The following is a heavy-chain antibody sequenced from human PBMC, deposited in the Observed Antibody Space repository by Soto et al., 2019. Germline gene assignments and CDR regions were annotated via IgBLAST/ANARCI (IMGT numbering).Heavy chain of an antibody. CDR3: ATDTGLGDYVPTI. D-gene: IGHD4-17*01. CDR1: GGTFSSYT. V-gene: IGHV1-69*04. Sequence: GASVKVSCKASGGTFSSYTISWVRQAPGQGLEWMGRIIPILGIANYAQKFQGRVTITADKSTSTAYMELSSLRSEDTAVYYCATDTGLGDYVPTIWGQGTMVTVSS. CDR2: IIPILGIA. J-gene: IGHJ3*02.